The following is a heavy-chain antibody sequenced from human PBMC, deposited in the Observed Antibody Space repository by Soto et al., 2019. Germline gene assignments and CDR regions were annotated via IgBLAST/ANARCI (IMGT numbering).Heavy chain of an antibody. CDR1: RFTFSNYA. V-gene: IGHV3-23*01. Sequence: EVQVLESGGGLVQPGGSLRLSCAGSRFTFSNYAMTWVRQAPGKGLEWVSSITAGGGDTRYTDSVKGRFTISRDNSKNTLYLQMDSLRAEDTAVYFCTRDPNGDYIGAFDFWGQGTIVTVSA. CDR3: TRDPNGDYIGAFDF. CDR2: ITAGGGDT. D-gene: IGHD2-8*01. J-gene: IGHJ3*01.